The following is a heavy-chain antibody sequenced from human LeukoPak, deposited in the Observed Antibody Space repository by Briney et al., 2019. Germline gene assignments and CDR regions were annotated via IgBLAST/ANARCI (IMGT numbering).Heavy chain of an antibody. CDR1: GGSITTYY. J-gene: IGHJ4*02. V-gene: IGHV4-59*01. CDR3: ARDTTVITQFDY. CDR2: VYYSGST. Sequence: SETLSLTCAVSGGSITTYYWSWIRQPPGKGLEWIGYVYYSGSTNYNPSLKGRVTISMDTSKNQFSLKLSSVTAADTAVYYCARDTTVITQFDYWGQGTQVTVSS. D-gene: IGHD3-16*01.